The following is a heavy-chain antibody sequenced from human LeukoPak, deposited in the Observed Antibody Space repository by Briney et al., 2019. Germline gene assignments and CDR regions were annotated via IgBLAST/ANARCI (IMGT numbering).Heavy chain of an antibody. CDR1: GYTFTSYG. D-gene: IGHD5-18*01. J-gene: IGHJ6*03. CDR2: ISAYNGNT. V-gene: IGHV1-18*01. CDR3: ARDDVDTAMPDYYYYYMDV. Sequence: ASVKVSCKASGYTFTSYGISWVRQAPGQGLEWMGWISAYNGNTNYAQKFQGRVTITADEFTSTAYMELSSLRSDDTAVYYCARDDVDTAMPDYYYYYMDVWGKGTTVTVSS.